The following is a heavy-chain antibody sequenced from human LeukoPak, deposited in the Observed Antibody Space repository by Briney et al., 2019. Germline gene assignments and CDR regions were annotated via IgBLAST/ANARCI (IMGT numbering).Heavy chain of an antibody. J-gene: IGHJ3*01. CDR1: GDSITGYY. D-gene: IGHD3-10*01. CDR2: IYYTGNT. V-gene: IGHV4-39*07. Sequence: SETLSLTCSVSGDSITGYYWGWIRQPPGKGLEWIGNIYYTGNTYYNSSLKSRVTISLDTSKNQFSLQVISLTAADTAAYYCTKSDGYGLIPLCGRGTMVTVSS. CDR3: TKSDGYGLIPL.